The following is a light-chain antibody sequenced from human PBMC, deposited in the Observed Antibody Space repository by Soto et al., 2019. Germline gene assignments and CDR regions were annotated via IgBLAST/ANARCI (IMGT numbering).Light chain of an antibody. Sequence: QSVLTQPPSVSAAPGQDVTISCSGSTSNIGLNDVAWYQQLPGTAPKLLLYENNKRPSGIPDRFSGSKSGTSDTLGITGLKTGDEADYYCGAWDTSLNGGLFGGGTKLTVL. J-gene: IGLJ2*01. CDR2: ENN. V-gene: IGLV1-51*02. CDR3: GAWDTSLNGGL. CDR1: TSNIGLND.